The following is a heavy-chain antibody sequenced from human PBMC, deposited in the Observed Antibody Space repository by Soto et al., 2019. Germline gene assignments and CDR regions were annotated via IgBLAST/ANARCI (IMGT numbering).Heavy chain of an antibody. D-gene: IGHD3-3*01. Sequence: QVQLVESGGGVVQPGRSLRLSCAASGFTFSSYGMHWVRQAPGKGLEWVAVISYDGSNKYYADSVKGRFTISRDNSKNTLYLHMNSLRAEDTAVYYCAKAAAPYDFWSGSYSYGMDVWGQGTTVTVSS. J-gene: IGHJ6*02. CDR2: ISYDGSNK. V-gene: IGHV3-30*18. CDR1: GFTFSSYG. CDR3: AKAAAPYDFWSGSYSYGMDV.